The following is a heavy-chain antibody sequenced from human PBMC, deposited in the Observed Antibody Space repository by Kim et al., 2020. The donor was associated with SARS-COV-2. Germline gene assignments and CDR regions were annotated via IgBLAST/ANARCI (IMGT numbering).Heavy chain of an antibody. CDR1: GIPISGYW. D-gene: IGHD2-8*01. Sequence: GGSLRLSCAASGIPISGYWMHWVRQPPGKGLVWVARIRNDGSNTTYADSVRGRFTISRDNAKNTLYLQMNSLKAEDTALYFCAVSDWFDPWGQGTLVTVSS. J-gene: IGHJ5*02. V-gene: IGHV3-74*01. CDR2: IRNDGSNT. CDR3: AVSDWFDP.